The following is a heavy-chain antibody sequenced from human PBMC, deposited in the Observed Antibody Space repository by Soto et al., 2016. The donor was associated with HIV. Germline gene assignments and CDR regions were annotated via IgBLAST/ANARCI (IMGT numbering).Heavy chain of an antibody. CDR1: GYTFTTYD. D-gene: IGHD3-10*01. CDR3: ARGRGITMVRGIINWYFDL. J-gene: IGHJ2*01. Sequence: QVQLVQSGAEVKKPGASVKVSCKASGYTFTTYDINWVRQATGQGLEWMGWMNPNSGNTGYAQKFQGRVTITRNTSISTAYMELSSLRSEDTAVYYCARGRGITMVRGIINWYFDLWGRGTLVTASS. V-gene: IGHV1-8*03. CDR2: MNPNSGNT.